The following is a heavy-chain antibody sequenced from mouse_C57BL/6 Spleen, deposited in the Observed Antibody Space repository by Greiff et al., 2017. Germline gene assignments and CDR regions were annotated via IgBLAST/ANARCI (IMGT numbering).Heavy chain of an antibody. J-gene: IGHJ1*03. V-gene: IGHV5-4*03. CDR1: GFTFSSYA. CDR2: ISDGGSYT. CDR3: ARGGTTVVATSYWYFDV. Sequence: DVKLVESGGGLVKPGGSLKLSCAASGFTFSSYAMSWVRQTPEKRLEWVATISDGGSYTYYPDNVKGRFTISRDNAKNNLYLQMSHLKSEDTAMYYCARGGTTVVATSYWYFDVWGTGTTVTVSS. D-gene: IGHD1-1*01.